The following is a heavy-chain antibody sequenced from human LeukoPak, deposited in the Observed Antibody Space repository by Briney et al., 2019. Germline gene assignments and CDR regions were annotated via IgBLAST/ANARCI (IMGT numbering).Heavy chain of an antibody. CDR1: GGSISSYY. Sequence: SETLSLTCTVSGGSISSYYWSWIRQPPGKGLEWIGYIYYSGSTNYNPSLKSRVTISVDTSKNQFSLKLSSVTAADTAVYYCARLDWATDYYYYGIDVWGQGTTVTVSS. J-gene: IGHJ6*02. D-gene: IGHD5-12*01. CDR2: IYYSGST. CDR3: ARLDWATDYYYYGIDV. V-gene: IGHV4-59*08.